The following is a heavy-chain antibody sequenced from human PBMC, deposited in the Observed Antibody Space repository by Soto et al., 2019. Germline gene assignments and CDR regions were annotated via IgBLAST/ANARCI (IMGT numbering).Heavy chain of an antibody. CDR1: GGTFSSYA. CDR3: ASPPSSNRYYYGMDV. Sequence: QVQLVQSGAEVKKPGSSVKVSCKASGGTFSSYAISWVRQAPGQGLEWMGGIIPIFGTANYAQKFQGRVTXTXEXSAXTAYMELSSLRSEDTAVYYCASPPSSNRYYYGMDVWGQGTTVTVSS. J-gene: IGHJ6*02. D-gene: IGHD4-4*01. CDR2: IIPIFGTA. V-gene: IGHV1-69*05.